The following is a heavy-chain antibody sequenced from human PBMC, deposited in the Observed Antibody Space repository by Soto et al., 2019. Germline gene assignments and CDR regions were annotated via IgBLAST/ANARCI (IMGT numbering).Heavy chain of an antibody. CDR3: ARGRIAVAGLAGMDV. CDR2: IYHSGST. CDR1: GGSISSGGYS. D-gene: IGHD6-19*01. J-gene: IGHJ6*04. Sequence: QLQLQESGSGLVKPSQTLSLTCAVSGGSISSGGYSWSWIRQPPGKGLEWIGYIYHSGSTYYNPSLKSRVNITVDRSKNQFSLKLSSVTAADTAVYYCARGRIAVAGLAGMDVWGKGTTVTVSS. V-gene: IGHV4-30-2*01.